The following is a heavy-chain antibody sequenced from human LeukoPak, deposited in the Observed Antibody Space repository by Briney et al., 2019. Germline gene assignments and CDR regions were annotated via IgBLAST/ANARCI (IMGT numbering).Heavy chain of an antibody. CDR3: AKFYGAWFGELPFAPFDY. D-gene: IGHD3-10*01. Sequence: GGSLRLSCAASGFTFSSYAMSWVRQAPGKGLEWVAAISGSGGSTYYADSVKGRFTISRDNSKNTLYLQMNSLRAEDTAVYYCAKFYGAWFGELPFAPFDYWGQGTLVTVSS. CDR2: ISGSGGST. V-gene: IGHV3-23*01. CDR1: GFTFSSYA. J-gene: IGHJ4*02.